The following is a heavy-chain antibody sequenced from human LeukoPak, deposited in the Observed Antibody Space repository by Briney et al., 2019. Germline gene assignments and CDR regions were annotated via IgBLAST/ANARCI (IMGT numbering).Heavy chain of an antibody. Sequence: SETLSLTCTVSGASISNYFWTWIRQPAGKGLEWIGRIYTSGSTNYNPSLKSRVTMSVDTSKNQFSLKLSSVTAADTAVYYCAREGSDYYGSGSYYRSYYYYMDVWGKGTTVTISS. CDR2: IYTSGST. V-gene: IGHV4-4*07. CDR1: GASISNYF. D-gene: IGHD3-10*01. J-gene: IGHJ6*03. CDR3: AREGSDYYGSGSYYRSYYYYMDV.